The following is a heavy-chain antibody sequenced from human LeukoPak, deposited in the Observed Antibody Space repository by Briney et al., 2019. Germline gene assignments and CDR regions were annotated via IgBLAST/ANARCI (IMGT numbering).Heavy chain of an antibody. Sequence: GGSLRLSCAASGFTFSWSWMHWVRQAPGKGLEWVSAISGSGGSTYYADSVKGRFTISRDNSKNTLYLQMNSLRAEDTAVYYCAKGGPRTITLYWGQGTLVTVSS. D-gene: IGHD1-14*01. J-gene: IGHJ4*02. V-gene: IGHV3-23*01. CDR3: AKGGPRTITLY. CDR2: ISGSGGST. CDR1: GFTFSWSW.